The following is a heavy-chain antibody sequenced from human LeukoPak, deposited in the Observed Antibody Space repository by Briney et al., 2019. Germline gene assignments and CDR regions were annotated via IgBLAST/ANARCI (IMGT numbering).Heavy chain of an antibody. J-gene: IGHJ4*02. V-gene: IGHV4-59*01. CDR1: GGSISSYY. D-gene: IGHD6-13*01. Sequence: SETLSLTCTVSGGSISSYYWSWIRQPPGKGLEWIGYIYYSGSTNYNPSLKSRVTISVDTSKNQFSLKLGSVTAADTAVYYCASSPQLDYFDYWGQGTLVTVSS. CDR3: ASSPQLDYFDY. CDR2: IYYSGST.